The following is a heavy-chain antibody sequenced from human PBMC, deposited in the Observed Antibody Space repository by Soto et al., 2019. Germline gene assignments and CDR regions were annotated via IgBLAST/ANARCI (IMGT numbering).Heavy chain of an antibody. J-gene: IGHJ4*02. Sequence: QVQLVQSGAEVRKPGSSVRVSCKASGGSFNRHTISWVRQAPGQGLEWMGGIIPIFGTATHAPKFQGRVTIIADEATSTVYREVSSLRSAATALYYCARGGGYASTDYYSAYWGQGTLVIVSS. CDR3: ARGGGYASTDYYSAY. D-gene: IGHD3-22*01. CDR2: IIPIFGTA. CDR1: GGSFNRHT. V-gene: IGHV1-69*01.